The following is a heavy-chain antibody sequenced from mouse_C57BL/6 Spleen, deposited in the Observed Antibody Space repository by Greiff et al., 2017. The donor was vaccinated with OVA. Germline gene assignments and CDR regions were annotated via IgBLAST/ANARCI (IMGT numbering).Heavy chain of an antibody. CDR3: ARHEDYGSSYFDD. CDR1: GFTFSSYG. D-gene: IGHD1-1*01. Sequence: LVESGGDLVKPGGSLKLSCAASGFTFSSYGMSWVRQTPDKRLEWVATISSGGSYTYYPDSVKGRFTISRDNAKNTLYLQMSSLKSEDTAMYYCARHEDYGSSYFDDWGQGTTLTVSS. V-gene: IGHV5-6*01. J-gene: IGHJ2*01. CDR2: ISSGGSYT.